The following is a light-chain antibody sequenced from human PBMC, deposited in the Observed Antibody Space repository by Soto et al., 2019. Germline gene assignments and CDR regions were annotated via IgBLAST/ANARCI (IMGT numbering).Light chain of an antibody. CDR2: SND. CDR3: AAWDDSLNGLV. J-gene: IGLJ2*01. Sequence: SSLTQPPPTSGTPGPRVTLSFSGSSAHVGSNPVNWYQQFLGTAPKLLIYSNDQRPSGVPDRFSGSKSGTSASLAITGLQSEDEGEYYCAAWDDSLNGLVFGGGTKVTVL. V-gene: IGLV1-44*01. CDR1: SAHVGSNP.